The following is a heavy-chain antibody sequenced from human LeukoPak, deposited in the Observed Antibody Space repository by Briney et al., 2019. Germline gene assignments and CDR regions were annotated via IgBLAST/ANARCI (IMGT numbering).Heavy chain of an antibody. CDR2: IDFSSDNK. CDR1: GFTFSSYG. CDR3: VKISGGTFR. V-gene: IGHV3-48*04. D-gene: IGHD2-15*01. J-gene: IGHJ4*02. Sequence: GRSLRLSCAASGFTFSSYGMHWVRQAPGKGLEWLSYIDFSSDNKKYADSVKGRFTISRDNAKKSLYLQMNSLRVDDSAIYYCVKISGGTFRWGQGTQVTVSS.